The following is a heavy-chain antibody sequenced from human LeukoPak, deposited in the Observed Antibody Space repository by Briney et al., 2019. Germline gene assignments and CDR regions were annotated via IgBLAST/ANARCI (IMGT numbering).Heavy chain of an antibody. CDR3: AKVTVGGWYGGFDY. Sequence: GGSLRLSCAASGFTFSSYWMSWVRQAPGKGLEWVANIKQDGSEKYYVDSVKGRFTISRDNAKNSLYLQMNSLRAEDTAVYYCAKVTVGGWYGGFDYWGQGTLVTVSS. CDR1: GFTFSSYW. CDR2: IKQDGSEK. J-gene: IGHJ4*02. V-gene: IGHV3-7*03. D-gene: IGHD6-19*01.